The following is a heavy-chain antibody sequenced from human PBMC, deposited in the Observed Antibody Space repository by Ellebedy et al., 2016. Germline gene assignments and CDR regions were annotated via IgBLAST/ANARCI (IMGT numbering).Heavy chain of an antibody. J-gene: IGHJ4*02. Sequence: SETLSLTCAVNGGSFSGYYWTWIRQPPGKGLEWIGEINHSGSTNYNPSLKSRVTISVDTSKNQFSLKLSSVTAADTAVYNCAAFKYYYDSSGYSQLPYYFDYWGQGTLVTVSS. CDR3: AAFKYYYDSSGYSQLPYYFDY. CDR2: INHSGST. V-gene: IGHV4-34*01. D-gene: IGHD3-22*01. CDR1: GGSFSGYY.